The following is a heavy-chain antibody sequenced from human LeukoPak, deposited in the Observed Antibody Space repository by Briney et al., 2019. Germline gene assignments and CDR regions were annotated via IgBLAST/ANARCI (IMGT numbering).Heavy chain of an antibody. CDR1: GFTFSNYE. CDR3: AREHSMVFDP. CDR2: ISSSDRTT. Sequence: PGGSLRLSCAASGFTFSNYEMNWVRQAPGKGLEWVSYISSSDRTTYYADSVRGRFTISRDNTKNSLYLQTNSLRAEDTAIYYCAREHSMVFDPWGQGTLVTVSS. J-gene: IGHJ5*02. D-gene: IGHD3-10*01. V-gene: IGHV3-48*03.